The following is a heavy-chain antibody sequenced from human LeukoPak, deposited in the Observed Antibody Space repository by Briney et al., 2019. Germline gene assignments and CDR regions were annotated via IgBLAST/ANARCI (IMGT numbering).Heavy chain of an antibody. CDR1: GGTFSSYA. J-gene: IGHJ4*02. V-gene: IGHV1-69*04. CDR3: AREAVVLGVSAVDY. Sequence: GASVKVSCKASGGTFSSYAISWVRQAPGQGLEWMGRIIPILGIANYAQKFQGRVTITADKSTSTAYMELSSLRSEDTAVYYCAREAVVLGVSAVDYWGQGTLVTVSS. CDR2: IIPILGIA. D-gene: IGHD2-21*01.